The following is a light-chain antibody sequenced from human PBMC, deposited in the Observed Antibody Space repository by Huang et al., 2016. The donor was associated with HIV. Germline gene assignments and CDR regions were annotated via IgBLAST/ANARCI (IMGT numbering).Light chain of an antibody. Sequence: DIQMTQSPSSLSASVGDRVTITCQASQDISNYLSWYQHKPGRAPKPLIFDASSLETGVPSRFSGSGSGTYFTLTIASLQPEDVATYYSQHYDDPYTFGQGTKLEIK. J-gene: IGKJ2*01. CDR3: QHYDDPYT. CDR1: QDISNY. CDR2: DAS. V-gene: IGKV1-33*01.